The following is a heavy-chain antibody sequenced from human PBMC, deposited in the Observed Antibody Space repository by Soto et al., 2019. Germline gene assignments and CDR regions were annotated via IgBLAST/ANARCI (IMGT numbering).Heavy chain of an antibody. J-gene: IGHJ4*02. CDR3: AKDHRSGGTCYSDQ. D-gene: IGHD2-15*01. CDR1: GFTFSSFA. V-gene: IGHV3-23*01. Sequence: PGGSLRLSCAASGFTFSSFAMSWVRQAPGKGLEWVSTISGDGTITYFADSVKGRFTISRDNSQNTLYLQLNSLTAEDTAVYFCAKDHRSGGTCYSDQWGQGTPVTVSS. CDR2: ISGDGTIT.